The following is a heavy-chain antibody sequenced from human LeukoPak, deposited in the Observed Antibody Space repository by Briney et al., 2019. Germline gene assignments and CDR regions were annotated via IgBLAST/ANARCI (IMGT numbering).Heavy chain of an antibody. D-gene: IGHD4-11*01. V-gene: IGHV1-2*02. Sequence: GASVKVSCKASGFTFTDHYMHWVRQAPRQGLEWMGWINGKSGVTFHAQQFQGRVTMTRDTSISTAYMELSRLRSDDTAVYYCARWMATVTTPDYWGQGTLVTVSS. CDR1: GFTFTDHY. CDR2: INGKSGVT. CDR3: ARWMATVTTPDY. J-gene: IGHJ4*02.